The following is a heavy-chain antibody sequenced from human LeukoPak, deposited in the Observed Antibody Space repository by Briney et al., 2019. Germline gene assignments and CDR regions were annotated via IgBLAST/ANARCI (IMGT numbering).Heavy chain of an antibody. J-gene: IGHJ4*02. CDR2: ISGSGGST. CDR1: GFSFSSYA. CDR3: AKDPYYDYVWGSYGY. Sequence: GGPLRLSCSASGFSFSSYAMMWVRQAPGKGLEWVSAISGSGGSTYYADSVKGRFTISRDNSKNTLYLQMNSLRAEDTAVYYCAKDPYYDYVWGSYGYWGQGTLVTVSS. D-gene: IGHD3-16*01. V-gene: IGHV3-23*01.